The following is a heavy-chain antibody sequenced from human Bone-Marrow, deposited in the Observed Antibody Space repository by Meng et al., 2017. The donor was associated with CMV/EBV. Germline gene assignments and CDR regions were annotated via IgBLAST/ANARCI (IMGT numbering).Heavy chain of an antibody. V-gene: IGHV3-72*01. D-gene: IGHD1-26*01. Sequence: GESLKISCAASGFILSDHYIDWVRQAPGKGLEWIGRAANKANRYTTEYAASVKGRFTFSRYDSENSLYLQMNSLKSEDTAVYYCTRGHSGIDIYAFDIWGQGTLVTVSS. CDR3: TRGHSGIDIYAFDI. CDR2: AANKANRYTT. J-gene: IGHJ3*02. CDR1: GFILSDHY.